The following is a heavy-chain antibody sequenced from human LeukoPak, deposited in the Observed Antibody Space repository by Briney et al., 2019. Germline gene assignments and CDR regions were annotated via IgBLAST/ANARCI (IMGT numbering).Heavy chain of an antibody. D-gene: IGHD1-26*01. CDR1: AGSISSQY. CDR3: ARVGGSYAGFDY. J-gene: IGHJ4*02. Sequence: PSETLSLTCTVYAGSISSQYWSWIRQPPGKGLEWIGYIYYSGSTNYNPSLKSRVTRSVDTSKPQFSLKLSSVTAADTAVYYWARVGGSYAGFDYWGQGTLVTVSS. CDR2: IYYSGST. V-gene: IGHV4-59*11.